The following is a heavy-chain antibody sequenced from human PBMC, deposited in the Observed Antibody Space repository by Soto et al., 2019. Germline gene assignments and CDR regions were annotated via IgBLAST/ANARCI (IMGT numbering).Heavy chain of an antibody. J-gene: IGHJ3*02. V-gene: IGHV4-61*05. Sequence: SETLSLTCTVSGGSISSSSYYWGWIRQPPGKGLEWIAYIYYSGSTSYNPSLKSRVSISLDTSKNQFSLKLSSVTAADTAVYYCARTYDGSGPNSGGYGFDIWGQGTMVT. CDR1: GGSISSSSYY. CDR2: IYYSGST. CDR3: ARTYDGSGPNSGGYGFDI. D-gene: IGHD3-22*01.